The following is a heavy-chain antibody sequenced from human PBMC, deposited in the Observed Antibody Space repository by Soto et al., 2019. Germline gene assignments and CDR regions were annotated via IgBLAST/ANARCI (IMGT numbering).Heavy chain of an antibody. V-gene: IGHV4-39*07. J-gene: IGHJ3*02. CDR2: IKHSGSS. CDR1: DVSINSSSDY. CDR3: ARGGSSDWQVALDI. Sequence: SETLSLTCTVSDVSINSSSDYWGWIRQPPGKGLEWIGKIKHSGSSNYNPSLRSRVSISVDMSKNQFSLRLTSVTAADTAVYYCARGGSSDWQVALDIWGQGTMVT. D-gene: IGHD6-19*01.